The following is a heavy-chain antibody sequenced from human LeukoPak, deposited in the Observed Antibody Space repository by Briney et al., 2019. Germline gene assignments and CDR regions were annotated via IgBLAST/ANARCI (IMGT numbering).Heavy chain of an antibody. D-gene: IGHD2-15*01. J-gene: IGHJ4*02. CDR2: IGAYNGNT. CDR1: GYTFTSYG. CDR3: ARDNLAAIAGWGLDY. V-gene: IGHV1-18*03. Sequence: GASVKVSCKASGYTFTSYGISWVRQAPGQGLEWMGWIGAYNGNTYYAPNLQGGVTMTTDTSTSTAYMELRSLRSDDMAVYYCARDNLAAIAGWGLDYWGQGTLVTVSS.